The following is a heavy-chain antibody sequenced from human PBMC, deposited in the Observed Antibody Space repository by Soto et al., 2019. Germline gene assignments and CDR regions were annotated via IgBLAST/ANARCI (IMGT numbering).Heavy chain of an antibody. CDR1: GGSFSGYY. CDR3: ARGKGDY. Sequence: AETLSLTCAVYGGSFSGYYWSWIRQPPGKGLEWIGEINHSGSTNYNPSLKSRVTISVDTSKNQFSLKLSSVTAADTAVYYCARGKGDYWGQGTLVTVSS. V-gene: IGHV4-34*01. CDR2: INHSGST. J-gene: IGHJ4*02.